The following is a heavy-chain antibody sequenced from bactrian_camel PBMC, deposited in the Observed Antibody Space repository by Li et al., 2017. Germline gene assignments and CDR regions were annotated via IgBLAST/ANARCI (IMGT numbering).Heavy chain of an antibody. CDR2: IDYDGST. V-gene: IGHV3S9*01. CDR3: AADGHPPIRCQLGEGFGY. J-gene: IGHJ6*01. Sequence: VQLVESGGGSVQSGGSLRLSCLVSGVTHSSYAMAWFRQGPGKEREGLAGIDYDGSTGYADSVKGRFTISRDNAKNTVYLQMNNLKPEDTAVYYCAADGHPPIRCQLGEGFGYWGQGTQVTVS. CDR1: GVTHSSYA. D-gene: IGHD6*01.